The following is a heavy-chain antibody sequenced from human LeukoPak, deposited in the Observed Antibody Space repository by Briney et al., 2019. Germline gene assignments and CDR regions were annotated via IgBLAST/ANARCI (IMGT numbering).Heavy chain of an antibody. CDR1: GGSISSGGYS. CDR2: IHHSGSA. D-gene: IGHD3-10*01. V-gene: IGHV4-30-2*03. CDR3: AKHGSYHFDY. Sequence: TLSLTCAVSGGSISSGGYSWSWIRQPPGKGLEWIGQIHHSGSANYNPSLRSQVIISMDTSKNQFSLNLSSVTAADTTVYYCAKHGSYHFDYWGQGTLVTVSS. J-gene: IGHJ4*02.